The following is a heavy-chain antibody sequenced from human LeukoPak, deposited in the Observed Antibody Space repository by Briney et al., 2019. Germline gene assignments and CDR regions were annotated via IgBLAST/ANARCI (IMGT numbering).Heavy chain of an antibody. CDR3: ARDGGSYEDY. CDR2: ISSNGGST. V-gene: IGHV3-64*01. CDR1: GFTFSSYA. D-gene: IGHD1-26*01. J-gene: IGHJ4*02. Sequence: PGGSLRLSCAASGFTFSSYAMHWVRQAPGKGLEYVSAISSNGGSTYYANSVKGRFTISRDNSKNTLYLQMGSLRAEDMAVYYCARDGGSYEDYWGQGTLVTVSS.